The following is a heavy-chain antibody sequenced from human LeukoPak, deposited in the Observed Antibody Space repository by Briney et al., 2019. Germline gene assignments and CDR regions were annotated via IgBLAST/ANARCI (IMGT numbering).Heavy chain of an antibody. V-gene: IGHV3-53*05. D-gene: IGHD5-18*01. J-gene: IGHJ4*02. CDR2: IYGGGST. CDR1: GLSVSSNF. CDR3: AKDVWQYSYGNTFDS. Sequence: GGSLRLSCAATGLSVSSNFMSWVRQAPGKGLEWVSVIYGGGSTYYADSVKGRFTISRDTPKNTLYLQMNSLRTEDTALYYCAKDVWQYSYGNTFDSWGQGTLVTVSS.